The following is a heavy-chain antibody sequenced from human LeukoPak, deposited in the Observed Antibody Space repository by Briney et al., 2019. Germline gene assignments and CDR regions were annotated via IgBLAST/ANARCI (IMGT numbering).Heavy chain of an antibody. V-gene: IGHV4-39*01. CDR2: IYYTGTT. D-gene: IGHD6-19*01. J-gene: IGHJ4*02. CDR3: TSGLGRMAGY. CDR1: GGSISSSSYY. Sequence: SETLSLTCTVSGGSISSSSYYWAWIRQPPGKGLEWIGNIYYTGTTYYNPSLKSRVAISVDTSKNQFSLKLNSVTAADTAVYYCTSGLGRMAGYRGQGNLVTVSS.